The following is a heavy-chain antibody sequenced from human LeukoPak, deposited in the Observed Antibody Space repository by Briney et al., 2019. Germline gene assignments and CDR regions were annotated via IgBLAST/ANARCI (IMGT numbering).Heavy chain of an antibody. V-gene: IGHV4-59*01. Sequence: SETLSLTCTVPGGSISSYYWSWIRQPPGKGLEWIGYIYYSGSTNYNPSLKSRVTISVDTSKNQFSLKLSSVTAADTAVYYCARVKAARRGVDAFDIWGQGTMVTVSS. CDR1: GGSISSYY. D-gene: IGHD2-15*01. J-gene: IGHJ3*02. CDR3: ARVKAARRGVDAFDI. CDR2: IYYSGST.